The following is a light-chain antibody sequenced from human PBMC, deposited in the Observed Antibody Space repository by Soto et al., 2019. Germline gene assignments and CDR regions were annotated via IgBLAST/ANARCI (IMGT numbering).Light chain of an antibody. Sequence: DIQMTQSPSSVSASVGDRVSITCRASQGISNWLAWYQQKPGRAPKLLIYTGSSLQGGVPSRFSGTGSGTDFTLTISSLQPEDVATYDCQQANSFPLTFGGGTKVEIK. V-gene: IGKV1-12*01. J-gene: IGKJ4*02. CDR3: QQANSFPLT. CDR2: TGS. CDR1: QGISNW.